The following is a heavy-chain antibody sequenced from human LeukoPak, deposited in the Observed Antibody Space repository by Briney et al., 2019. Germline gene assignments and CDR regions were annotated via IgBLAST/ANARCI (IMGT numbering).Heavy chain of an antibody. CDR2: IYYSGST. D-gene: IGHD2-21*01. J-gene: IGHJ4*02. CDR1: GGSISSYY. CDR3: ARHAIASPFDY. Sequence: SETLSLTCTVSGGSISSYYWSWIRQPPGKGLEWIGYIYYSGSTNYNPSLKSRVTISVDTSKNQFSLKLSSVTAADTAVYYCARHAIASPFDYWGQGTLVTVSS. V-gene: IGHV4-59*08.